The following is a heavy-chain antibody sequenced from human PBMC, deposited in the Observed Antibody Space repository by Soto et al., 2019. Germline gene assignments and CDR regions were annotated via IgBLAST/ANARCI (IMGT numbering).Heavy chain of an antibody. CDR2: IWYDGSNK. J-gene: IGHJ6*03. Sequence: GGSLRLSCVASGFTFSSYGMRWVRQAPGKGLEWVAVIWYDGSNKYYADSVKGRFTISRDNSKNTLYLQMNSLRAEDTAVYYCARRGGRLTTYYYMDVWGKGTTVTVSS. D-gene: IGHD1-26*01. CDR1: GFTFSSYG. CDR3: ARRGGRLTTYYYMDV. V-gene: IGHV3-33*01.